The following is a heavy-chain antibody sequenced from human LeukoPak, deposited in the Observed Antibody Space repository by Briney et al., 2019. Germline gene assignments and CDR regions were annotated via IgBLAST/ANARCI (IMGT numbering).Heavy chain of an antibody. Sequence: GGSLRLSCAASGFPFGSYEMNWVRQAPGKGLEWVSYISSSGTTIYYADSVKGRFTISRDRAENSLYLQMNSLRAEDTAVYYCARRPALYYFDYWGQGTLVTVSS. CDR2: ISSSGTTI. J-gene: IGHJ4*02. V-gene: IGHV3-48*03. CDR1: GFPFGSYE. CDR3: ARRPALYYFDY.